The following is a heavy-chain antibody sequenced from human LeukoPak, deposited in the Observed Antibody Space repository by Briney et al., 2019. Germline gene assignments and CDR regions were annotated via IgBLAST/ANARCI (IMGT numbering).Heavy chain of an antibody. V-gene: IGHV4-4*02. CDR3: ARTVQDRGYSYGSFDY. CDR1: GGSISSSNW. Sequence: PSETLSLTCAVSGGSISSSNWWSWVRQPPGKGLEWIGEIYHSGSTNYNPSLKSRVTISVDKSKNQFSPKLSSVTAADTAVYYCARTVQDRGYSYGSFDYWGQGTLVTVSS. D-gene: IGHD5-18*01. CDR2: IYHSGST. J-gene: IGHJ4*02.